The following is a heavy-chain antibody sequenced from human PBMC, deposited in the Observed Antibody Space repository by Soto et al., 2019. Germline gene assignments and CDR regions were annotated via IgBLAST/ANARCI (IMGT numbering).Heavy chain of an antibody. CDR3: ARGSMAESGYSSSWYPLDWLDP. D-gene: IGHD6-13*01. CDR1: GGSISSGYYY. Sequence: PSETLSLTCTVSGGSISSGYYYWSWIRQPPGKGLEWIGYIYYSGSTYYNPSLKSRVTISVDTSKNQFSLKLSSVTAADTAVYYCARGSMAESGYSSSWYPLDWLDPWGQGTLVTVSS. V-gene: IGHV4-30-4*01. J-gene: IGHJ5*02. CDR2: IYYSGST.